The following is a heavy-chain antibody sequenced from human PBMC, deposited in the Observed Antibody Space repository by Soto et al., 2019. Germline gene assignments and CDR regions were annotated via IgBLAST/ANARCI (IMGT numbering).Heavy chain of an antibody. CDR2: IYHSGST. CDR3: ASGRPTALDY. V-gene: IGHV4-59*12. Sequence: PSETLSLTCTVSGGSISSYYWSWIRQPPGKGLEWIGEIYHSGSTNYNPSLKSRVTISVDKSKNQFSLKLTSVTAADTAVYYCASGRPTALDYWGQGTLVTVSS. J-gene: IGHJ4*02. D-gene: IGHD1-26*01. CDR1: GGSISSYY.